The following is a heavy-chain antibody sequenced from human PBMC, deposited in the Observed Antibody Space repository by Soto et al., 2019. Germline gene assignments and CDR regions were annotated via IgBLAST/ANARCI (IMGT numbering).Heavy chain of an antibody. J-gene: IGHJ3*02. CDR2: IYSGGST. D-gene: IGHD1-20*01. CDR1: GFTVSSNY. CDR3: ARIKWNDQDGAFDI. Sequence: EVQLVESGGGLVQPGGSLRLSCAASGFTVSSNYMSWVRQAPGKGLEWVSVIYSGGSTYYADSVMGRFTISRHNSKNTLDLQMNSLSAEDTAVYYCARIKWNDQDGAFDIWGQGTMVTVSS. V-gene: IGHV3-53*04.